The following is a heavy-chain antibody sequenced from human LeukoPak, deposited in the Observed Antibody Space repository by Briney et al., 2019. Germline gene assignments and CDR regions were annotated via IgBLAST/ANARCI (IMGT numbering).Heavy chain of an antibody. Sequence: SETLSLTCAVYGGSFSGYYWSWVRQPPGKGLEWIGEINHSGSTNYNPPLKSRVTISVATSKNQSSLKLSSVTAADTAVYYCARGPRIVVVPAAIRYYYGMDVWGQGTTVTVSS. D-gene: IGHD2-2*01. CDR2: INHSGST. J-gene: IGHJ6*02. CDR3: ARGPRIVVVPAAIRYYYGMDV. CDR1: GGSFSGYY. V-gene: IGHV4-34*01.